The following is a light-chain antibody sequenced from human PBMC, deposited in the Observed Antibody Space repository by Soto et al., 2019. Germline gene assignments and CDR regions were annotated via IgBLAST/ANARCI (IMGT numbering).Light chain of an antibody. CDR1: QSISSW. J-gene: IGKJ1*01. CDR2: DAS. CDR3: QQYISFSLT. Sequence: DIQMAQSPSTLSASVGDRVTITCRASQSISSWLAWYRQKPGKAPKLLIYDASSLQSGVPSRFSGSGSATEFTLTISSLQPDDFATYYCQQYISFSLTFGQGTKVDI. V-gene: IGKV1-5*01.